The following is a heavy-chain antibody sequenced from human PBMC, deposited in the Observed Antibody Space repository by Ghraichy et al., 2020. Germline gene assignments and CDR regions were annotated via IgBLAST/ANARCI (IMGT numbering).Heavy chain of an antibody. D-gene: IGHD6-13*01. J-gene: IGHJ4*02. CDR3: ATSVSAAGDDY. CDR1: GGSISRSSYY. CDR2: IYYSGNT. Sequence: SETLSLTCTVYGGSISRSSYYWGWVRQPPGKGLEWIGSIYYSGNTYYNPSLKSRVTISVDTSKNQFSLKLISVTAADTAVYYCATSVSAAGDDYWGQGTLATPSS. V-gene: IGHV4-39*01.